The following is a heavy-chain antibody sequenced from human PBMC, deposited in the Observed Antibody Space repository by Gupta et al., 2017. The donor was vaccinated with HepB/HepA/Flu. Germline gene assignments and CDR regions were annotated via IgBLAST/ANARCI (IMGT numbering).Heavy chain of an antibody. CDR3: ARGAVGDSSGYYYVGFDY. J-gene: IGHJ4*02. Sequence: QVQLQESGPGLVKPSETLFLPCTVSGGSISSYYWSWIRQPPGKGLEWIGYIYYSGSTNYNPSLKSRVTISVDTSKNQFSLKLSSVTAADTAVYYCARGAVGDSSGYYYVGFDYWGQGTLVTVSS. V-gene: IGHV4-59*01. CDR1: GGSISSYY. D-gene: IGHD3-22*01. CDR2: IYYSGST.